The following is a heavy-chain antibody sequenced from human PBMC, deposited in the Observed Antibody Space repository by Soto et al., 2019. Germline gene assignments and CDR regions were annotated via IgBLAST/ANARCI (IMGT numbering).Heavy chain of an antibody. V-gene: IGHV1-2*04. J-gene: IGHJ4*02. CDR1: GYTFTGYY. CDR3: ARAGHSSSSFYFDY. D-gene: IGHD6-6*01. CDR2: INPNSGGT. Sequence: ASVKVSCKASGYTFTGYYMHWVRQAPGQGLEWMGWINPNSGGTNYAQKFQGWVTMTRDTPISTAYMELSRLRSDDTAVYYCARAGHSSSSFYFDYWGQGTLVTVSS.